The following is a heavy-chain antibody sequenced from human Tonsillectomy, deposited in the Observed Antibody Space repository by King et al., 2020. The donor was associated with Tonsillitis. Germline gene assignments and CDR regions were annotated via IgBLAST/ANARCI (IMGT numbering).Heavy chain of an antibody. D-gene: IGHD4-17*01. CDR2: IIGSGGST. J-gene: IGHJ6*02. CDR3: AKAAEDGDYYGLDV. CDR1: VFTFSSYA. V-gene: IGHV3-23*04. Sequence: QLVQSGGDLVQPGGSLRLSCAASVFTFSSYAMSWVRQAPGKGLKWVSFIIGSGGSTYYADSVKGRFTISRDNSKNTLYLQMNSLRAEDTAEYYCAKAAEDGDYYGLDVWGQGTTVTVSS.